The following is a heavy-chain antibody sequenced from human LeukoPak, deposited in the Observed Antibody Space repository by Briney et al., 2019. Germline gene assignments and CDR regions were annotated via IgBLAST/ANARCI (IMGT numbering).Heavy chain of an antibody. Sequence: PGGSLRLSCAASGFTFDDYAMHWVRQAPGKGLEWVSLISGDGGSTYYADSVKGRFIISRDNSKNSLYLQMNSLRTEDTALYYCARYRTYCSGGSCYSYYFDYWGQGTLVTVSS. V-gene: IGHV3-43*02. CDR2: ISGDGGST. D-gene: IGHD2-15*01. J-gene: IGHJ4*02. CDR1: GFTFDDYA. CDR3: ARYRTYCSGGSCYSYYFDY.